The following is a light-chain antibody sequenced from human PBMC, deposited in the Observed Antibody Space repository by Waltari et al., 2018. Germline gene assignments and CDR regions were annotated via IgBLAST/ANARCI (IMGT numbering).Light chain of an antibody. V-gene: IGKV4-1*01. CDR2: WAS. J-gene: IGKJ2*01. CDR1: QSVLYSSNNRNY. Sequence: DIVMTQSPDSLAVSLGERATINCKSSQSVLYSSNNRNYLTWFQKKPGQPPKVLIYWASTRESGVPDRFSGSGSGTDFTLTISSLQAEDVAIYYCQQYLRTPPTFGQGTKLEIK. CDR3: QQYLRTPPT.